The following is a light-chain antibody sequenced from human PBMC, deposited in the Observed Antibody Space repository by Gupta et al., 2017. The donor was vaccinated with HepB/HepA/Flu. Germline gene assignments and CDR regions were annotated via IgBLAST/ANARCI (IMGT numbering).Light chain of an antibody. CDR2: DVS. Sequence: EIVLTQSPATLSLSPGERATFSCRASQNIRTFLAWYQQNPGQAPRLLIHDVSNRATGIPASFSGSGSETDFTLTISSLEPEDFAIYYCQQRYAWPLTFGGGTKVEI. V-gene: IGKV3-11*01. CDR3: QQRYAWPLT. CDR1: QNIRTF. J-gene: IGKJ4*01.